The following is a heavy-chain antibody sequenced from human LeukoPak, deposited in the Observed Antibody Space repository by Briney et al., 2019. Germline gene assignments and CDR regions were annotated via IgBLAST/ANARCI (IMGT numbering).Heavy chain of an antibody. J-gene: IGHJ5*02. D-gene: IGHD4-17*01. CDR2: INHSGST. Sequence: SETLSLTCTVSGVSISSYYWSWIRQPPGKGLEWIGYINHSGSTNDNPSLKSRATIPVDPSKHHFSLKLRSVTAADTAVYYCARGSFPAYMTTVTTRAFPFDPWGQGPLVTVSS. CDR3: ARGSFPAYMTTVTTRAFPFDP. CDR1: GVSISSYY. V-gene: IGHV4-59*01.